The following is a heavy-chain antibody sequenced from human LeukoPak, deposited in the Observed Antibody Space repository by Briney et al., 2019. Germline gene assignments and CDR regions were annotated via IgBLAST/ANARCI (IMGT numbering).Heavy chain of an antibody. CDR2: INHSGST. J-gene: IGHJ2*01. Sequence: SGTLSLTCAVYGGSFSGYYWSWIRQPPGKGLEWIGEINHSGSTNYNPSLKSRGTISVDTSKNQFSLKLSSVTAADTAVYYCARGEAAAAADWYFDLWGRGTLVTVSS. CDR1: GGSFSGYY. CDR3: ARGEAAAAADWYFDL. V-gene: IGHV4-34*01. D-gene: IGHD6-13*01.